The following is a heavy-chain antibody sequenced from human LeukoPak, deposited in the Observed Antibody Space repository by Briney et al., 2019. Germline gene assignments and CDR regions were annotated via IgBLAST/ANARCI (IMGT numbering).Heavy chain of an antibody. J-gene: IGHJ2*01. V-gene: IGHV1-24*01. CDR3: ATPVGSSWYRWYFDL. Sequence: ASVKVSCKVSGYTLTELSMHWVRQAPGKGLEWMGGFDPEDGETIYAQKFQGRVTMTEDTSTDTAYMELSSLRSEDTAVYYCATPVGSSWYRWYFDLWGRGTLVTVSS. CDR1: GYTLTELS. D-gene: IGHD6-13*01. CDR2: FDPEDGET.